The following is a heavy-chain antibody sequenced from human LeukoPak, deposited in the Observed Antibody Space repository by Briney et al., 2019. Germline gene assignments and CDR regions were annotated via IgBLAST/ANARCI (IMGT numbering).Heavy chain of an antibody. CDR2: IYYSGST. D-gene: IGHD2-21*02. CDR1: GGSISSGGYY. Sequence: SQTLSLTCTVSGGSISSGGYYWSWIRQHPGKGLEWIGYIYYSGSTYYNPSLKSRVTISVDTSKNQFSLKLSSVTAADTAVYYCARESVVTAVFDYWGQGTLVTVSS. V-gene: IGHV4-31*03. J-gene: IGHJ4*02. CDR3: ARESVVTAVFDY.